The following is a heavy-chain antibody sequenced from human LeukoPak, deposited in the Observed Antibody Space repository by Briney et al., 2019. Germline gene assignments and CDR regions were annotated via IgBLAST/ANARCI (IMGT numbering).Heavy chain of an antibody. Sequence: ASVKVSCKASGYTFTSYGISWVRQAPGQGLEWMGWISAYNGNTNYAQKLQGRVTMTTDTSTSTAYMELSSLRSEDTAVYHCARGQSGSYRFDYWGQGTLVTVSS. V-gene: IGHV1-18*01. CDR2: ISAYNGNT. CDR3: ARGQSGSYRFDY. J-gene: IGHJ4*02. CDR1: GYTFTSYG. D-gene: IGHD1-26*01.